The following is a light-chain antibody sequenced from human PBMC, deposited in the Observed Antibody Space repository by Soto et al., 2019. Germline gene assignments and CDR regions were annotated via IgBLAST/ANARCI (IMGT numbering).Light chain of an antibody. V-gene: IGKV3-11*01. CDR1: QSVGSK. Sequence: EVVMTQSPATLSVSPGEGVTLSCRASQSVGSKLAWFQQKPGQAPRLLIYDASNRATGIPARFSGSGSGTDFTVTVSSLEPEDFAVYYCQQRSNWPITFGQGTRLEIK. CDR3: QQRSNWPIT. CDR2: DAS. J-gene: IGKJ5*01.